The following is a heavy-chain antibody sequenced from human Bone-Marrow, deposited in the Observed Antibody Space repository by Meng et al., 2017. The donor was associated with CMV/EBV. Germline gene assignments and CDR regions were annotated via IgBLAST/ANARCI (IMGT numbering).Heavy chain of an antibody. CDR2: INPNSGGT. Sequence: ASVKVSCKASGYTFTGYYMHWVRQAPGQGLEWMGWINPNSGGTNYAQKFQGRVTISADKSISTAYLQWSSLKASDTAMYYCARVNVLRYPSGGMDVWGQGTTVTVSS. V-gene: IGHV1-2*02. D-gene: IGHD3-9*01. CDR1: GYTFTGYY. J-gene: IGHJ6*02. CDR3: ARVNVLRYPSGGMDV.